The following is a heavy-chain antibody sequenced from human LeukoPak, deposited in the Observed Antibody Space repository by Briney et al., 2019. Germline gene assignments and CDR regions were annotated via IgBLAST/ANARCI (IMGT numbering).Heavy chain of an antibody. CDR2: ISYDGSNK. Sequence: GGSLRLSCAASGFTFSSYAMHWVRQAPGKGLEWVAVISYDGSNKYYADSVKGRFTISRDNSKNTLHLQMNSLRAEDTAVYYCAKDREGWNYFWGQGTLVTVSS. J-gene: IGHJ4*02. CDR3: AKDREGWNYF. CDR1: GFTFSSYA. V-gene: IGHV3-30-3*01. D-gene: IGHD1-7*01.